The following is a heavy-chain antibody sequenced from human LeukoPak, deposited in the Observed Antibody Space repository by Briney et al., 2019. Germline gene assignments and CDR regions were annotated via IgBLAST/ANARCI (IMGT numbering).Heavy chain of an antibody. Sequence: ASVKVSCKASGYTFTSYDNNWVRQATGQGLEWMGWMNPNSGNTGYAQKFQGRVTMTRNTSISTAYMELSSLRSEDTAVYYCARGRDDFWSGYQDYWGQGTLVTVSS. CDR3: ARGRDDFWSGYQDY. J-gene: IGHJ4*02. V-gene: IGHV1-8*01. D-gene: IGHD3-3*01. CDR2: MNPNSGNT. CDR1: GYTFTSYD.